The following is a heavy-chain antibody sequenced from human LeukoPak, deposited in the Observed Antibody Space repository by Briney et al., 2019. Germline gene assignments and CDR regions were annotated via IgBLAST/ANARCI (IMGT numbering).Heavy chain of an antibody. Sequence: PGGSLRLSCAASGFTFSSYGMQWVRQAPGKGLEWVAFIRYDGSNKYYADSVKGRFTISRDNSKNTLYLQMNSLRAEDTAVYYCAKVLTRIAAAATDYWGQGTLVTVSS. CDR3: AKVLTRIAAAATDY. J-gene: IGHJ4*02. V-gene: IGHV3-30*02. CDR2: IRYDGSNK. CDR1: GFTFSSYG. D-gene: IGHD6-13*01.